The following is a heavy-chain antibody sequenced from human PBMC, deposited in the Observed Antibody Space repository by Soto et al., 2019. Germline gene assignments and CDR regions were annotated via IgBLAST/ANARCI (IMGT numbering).Heavy chain of an antibody. J-gene: IGHJ6*02. CDR3: AKLGSVRGVIITPMDV. V-gene: IGHV3-23*01. Sequence: EVQLLESGGGLVQPGGSLRLSCAASGFTFSSYAMSWVRQAPGKGLEWVSAISGSGGSTHYADSVKGRFTISRDNSKNTLYLQMNSLRAEDTAVYYCAKLGSVRGVIITPMDVWGQGTTVTVSS. D-gene: IGHD3-10*01. CDR2: ISGSGGST. CDR1: GFTFSSYA.